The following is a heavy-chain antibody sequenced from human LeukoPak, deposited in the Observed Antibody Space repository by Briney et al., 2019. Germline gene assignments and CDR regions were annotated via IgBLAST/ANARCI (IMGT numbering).Heavy chain of an antibody. CDR2: VSSNGGST. Sequence: GGSLRLSCSASGFTFSSYAMHWVRQAPGKGLEYVSSVSSNGGSTYYADSVKGRFTISRDNSKNTLFLQMSSLRTEDTAVYYCASPYSGYDYNFDHWGQGTLVTVSS. V-gene: IGHV3-64D*06. J-gene: IGHJ4*02. D-gene: IGHD5-12*01. CDR1: GFTFSSYA. CDR3: ASPYSGYDYNFDH.